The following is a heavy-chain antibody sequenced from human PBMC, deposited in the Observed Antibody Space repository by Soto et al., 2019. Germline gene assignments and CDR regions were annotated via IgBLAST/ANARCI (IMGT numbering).Heavy chain of an antibody. CDR3: ARLGGIAARSFWEVNYYYGMDV. Sequence: PGGSLRLSCAASGFTFSSYWMHWVRQAPGKGLVWVSRINSDGSSTSYADSVKGRFTISRDNAKNTLYLQMNSLRAEDTAVYYCARLGGIAARSFWEVNYYYGMDVWGQGTTVTVSS. CDR1: GFTFSSYW. J-gene: IGHJ6*02. CDR2: INSDGSST. D-gene: IGHD6-6*01. V-gene: IGHV3-74*01.